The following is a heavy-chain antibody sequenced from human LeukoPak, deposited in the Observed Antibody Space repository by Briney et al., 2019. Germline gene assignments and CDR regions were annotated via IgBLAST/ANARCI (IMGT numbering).Heavy chain of an antibody. D-gene: IGHD4/OR15-4a*01. CDR1: GFTFSSYG. CDR2: ISYDGSNK. CDR3: ARALTYFDY. J-gene: IGHJ4*02. V-gene: IGHV3-30*19. Sequence: PGGSLRLSCAASGFTFSSYGMHWVRQAPGKGLEWVAVISYDGSNKYYADSVKGRFTISRDNSKNTLYLQMNSLRAEDTAVYYCARALTYFDYWGQGTLVTVSS.